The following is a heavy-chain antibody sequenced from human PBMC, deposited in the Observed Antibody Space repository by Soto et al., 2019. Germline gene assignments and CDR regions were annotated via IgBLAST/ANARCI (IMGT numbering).Heavy chain of an antibody. V-gene: IGHV3-30*18. CDR2: ISYGGSNK. J-gene: IGHJ5*02. Sequence: QVQLVESGGGVVQPGRSLRLSCAASGFTFSSYGMHWVRQAPGKGLEWVAVISYGGSNKYYADSVKGRFTISRDNSKXXLXLHMNNLSAEDTAVYYCAKDNCISTSCYRLYNWFDPWGQGTLVTVSS. CDR3: AKDNCISTSCYRLYNWFDP. D-gene: IGHD2-2*01. CDR1: GFTFSSYG.